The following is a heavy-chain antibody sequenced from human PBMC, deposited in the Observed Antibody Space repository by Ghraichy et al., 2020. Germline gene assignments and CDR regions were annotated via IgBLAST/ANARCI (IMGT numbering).Heavy chain of an antibody. CDR1: GDSVPSNSAA. J-gene: IGHJ4*02. CDR2: TYYRSKWYN. V-gene: IGHV6-1*01. D-gene: IGHD6-13*01. Sequence: SETLSLTCAISGDSVPSNSAAWNWIRRSPSRGLEWLGRTYYRSKWYNDYAVSVKGRITINPDTSKNQFSLQLNSVTPEDTAVYYCAMGTAAAGFHYWGQGTLVTVSS. CDR3: AMGTAAAGFHY.